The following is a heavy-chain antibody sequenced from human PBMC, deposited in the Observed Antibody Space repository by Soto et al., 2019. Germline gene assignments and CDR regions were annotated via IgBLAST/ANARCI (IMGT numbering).Heavy chain of an antibody. CDR1: GFTFSSYT. Sequence: GALRLSCAASGFTFSSYTMNWVRQAPGKGLEWVSSISSGSSYIYYADSMKGRFTISRDNAKNSLYLQMNSLRAEDTAVYYCARGVLSDSGNCYWGPGTLVTV. D-gene: IGHD2-15*01. J-gene: IGHJ4*02. V-gene: IGHV3-21*01. CDR3: ARGVLSDSGNCY. CDR2: ISSGSSYI.